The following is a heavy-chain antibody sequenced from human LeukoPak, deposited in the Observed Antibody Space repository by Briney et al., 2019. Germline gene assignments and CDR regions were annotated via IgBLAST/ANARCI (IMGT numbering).Heavy chain of an antibody. CDR2: IIPIFGTA. CDR1: GGAFSSYA. V-gene: IGHV1-69*13. CDR3: ARDSGYAFDI. J-gene: IGHJ3*02. Sequence: ASVKVSCKASGGAFSSYAISWVRQAPGQGLEWMGGIIPIFGTANYAQKFQGRVTITADESTSTAYMELSSLRSEDTAVYYCARDSGYAFDIWGQGTMVTVSP. D-gene: IGHD1-1*01.